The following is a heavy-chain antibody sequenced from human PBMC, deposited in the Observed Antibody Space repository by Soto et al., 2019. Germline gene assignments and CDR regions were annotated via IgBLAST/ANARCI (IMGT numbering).Heavy chain of an antibody. CDR2: INAGNGNT. D-gene: IGHD5-12*01. J-gene: IGHJ3*02. V-gene: IGHV1-3*01. Sequence: ASVKVSCKASGYTFTSYAMHWVRQAPGQRLGWMGWINAGNGNTKYSQKFQGRVTITADKSTSTAYMELSSLRSEDTAVYYCARDVVTNDAFDIWGQGTMVTVSS. CDR3: ARDVVTNDAFDI. CDR1: GYTFTSYA.